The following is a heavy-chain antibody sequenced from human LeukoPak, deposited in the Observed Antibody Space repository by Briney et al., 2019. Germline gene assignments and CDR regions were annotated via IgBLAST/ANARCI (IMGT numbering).Heavy chain of an antibody. Sequence: AGSMSLSCAASGLSVSNSAMSWVRQAPGKGLKWVSLIIASSGSTFYADSVKGRFTISRDNSKNTLYLQMNSLRAEDTAVYYCAKGAYDYIEMGYFDYWGQGTLVTVSS. CDR1: GLSVSNSA. J-gene: IGHJ4*02. CDR3: AKGAYDYIEMGYFDY. V-gene: IGHV3-23*01. CDR2: IIASSGST. D-gene: IGHD5-12*01.